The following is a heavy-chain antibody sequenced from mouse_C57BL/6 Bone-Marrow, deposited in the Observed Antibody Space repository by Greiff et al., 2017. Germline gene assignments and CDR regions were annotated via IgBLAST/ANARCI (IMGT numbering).Heavy chain of an antibody. CDR2: INPYNGGT. V-gene: IGHV1-19*01. CDR1: GYTFTDYY. D-gene: IGHD1-1*01. J-gene: IGHJ2*01. CDR3: ARSLLRFFDY. Sequence: EVQLQQSGPVLVKPGASVKMSCKASGYTFTDYYMNWVKQSHGKSLEWIGVINPYNGGTSYNQKFKGKATLTVDKSSSTAYMELHSLTSEDSAVYYCARSLLRFFDYWGQGTTLTVSS.